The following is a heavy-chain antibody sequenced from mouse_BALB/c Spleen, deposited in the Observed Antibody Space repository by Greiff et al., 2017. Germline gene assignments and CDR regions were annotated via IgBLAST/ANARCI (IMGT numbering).Heavy chain of an antibody. V-gene: IGHV5-4*02. J-gene: IGHJ4*01. Sequence: EVQLVESGGGLVKPGGSLKLSCAASGFTFSDYYMYWVRQTPEKRLEWVATISDGGSYTYYPDSVKGRFTISRDNAKNNLYLQMSSLKSEDTAMYYCARLGGLYYYGSFYAMDYWGQGTSVTVSS. CDR1: GFTFSDYY. CDR3: ARLGGLYYYGSFYAMDY. D-gene: IGHD1-1*01. CDR2: ISDGGSYT.